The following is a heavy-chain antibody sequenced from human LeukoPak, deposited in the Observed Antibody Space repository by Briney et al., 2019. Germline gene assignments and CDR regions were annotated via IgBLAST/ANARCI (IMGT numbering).Heavy chain of an antibody. Sequence: GGSLRLSCAASGFTFSSYWMNWARQAPGKGLEWVASINHNGNVNYYVDSVKGRFTISRDNAKNSLYLQMSNLRAEDTAVYFCARGGGLDVWAKGPRSPSP. V-gene: IGHV3-7*03. D-gene: IGHD3-16*01. CDR2: INHNGNVN. CDR1: GFTFSSYW. J-gene: IGHJ6*02. CDR3: ARGGGLDV.